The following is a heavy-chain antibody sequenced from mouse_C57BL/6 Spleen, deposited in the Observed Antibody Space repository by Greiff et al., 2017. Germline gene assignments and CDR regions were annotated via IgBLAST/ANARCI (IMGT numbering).Heavy chain of an antibody. CDR3: ARWPGLRIAMDY. Sequence: VQLQQSVAELVRPGASVKLSCTASGYNITNTYMHWVKQRPEQGLEWIGRIDPANGNTKYAPKFQGKATITADTSSNTAYLQLSSLTSEDTAIYYCARWPGLRIAMDYWGQGTSVTVSA. CDR1: GYNITNTY. CDR2: IDPANGNT. J-gene: IGHJ4*01. D-gene: IGHD2-2*01. V-gene: IGHV14-3*01.